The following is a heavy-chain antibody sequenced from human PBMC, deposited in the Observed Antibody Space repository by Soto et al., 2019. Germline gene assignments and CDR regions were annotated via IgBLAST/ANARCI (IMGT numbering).Heavy chain of an antibody. Sequence: GWSLRLSCAASGFTFSDYYMSLIRQAPGKGLEWISYITSNGRAMSYADSVKGRFTISRDNAANSLYLQMNSLRVEDTAFYYCAREVSGSYSTFESWGKGILVTVSS. CDR2: ITSNGRAM. D-gene: IGHD6-19*01. V-gene: IGHV3-11*01. J-gene: IGHJ4*02. CDR3: AREVSGSYSTFES. CDR1: GFTFSDYY.